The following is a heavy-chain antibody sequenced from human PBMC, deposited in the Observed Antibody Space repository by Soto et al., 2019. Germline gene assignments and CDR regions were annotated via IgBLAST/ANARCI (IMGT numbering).Heavy chain of an antibody. Sequence: QEQLVESGGGVVQPGRSLRLSCVASGFTFRTYGMHWVRQAPGKGLEWVALIWYDGDNKWYADSVKGRFTISRDNSNNTLHLQMNSLRAEDTAVYYCARERGFGEPSDYWGQGTLVSVSS. V-gene: IGHV3-33*01. D-gene: IGHD3-10*01. CDR2: IWYDGDNK. CDR3: ARERGFGEPSDY. J-gene: IGHJ4*02. CDR1: GFTFRTYG.